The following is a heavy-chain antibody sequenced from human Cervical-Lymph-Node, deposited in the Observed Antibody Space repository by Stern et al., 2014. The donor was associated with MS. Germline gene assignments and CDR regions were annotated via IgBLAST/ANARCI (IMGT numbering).Heavy chain of an antibody. CDR1: GFTFTDHY. CDR3: ARGGSAYYYGMDV. Sequence: VQLVESGGGLVKPGESLRLSCAASGFTFTDHYMSWVRQAPGQGLEWVSYISRSGDTIYYADSVKGRFTISRDIVKNSLYLQMNSLRAEDAALYYCARGGSAYYYGMDVWGQGTAVTVSS. J-gene: IGHJ6*02. V-gene: IGHV3-11*01. CDR2: ISRSGDTI.